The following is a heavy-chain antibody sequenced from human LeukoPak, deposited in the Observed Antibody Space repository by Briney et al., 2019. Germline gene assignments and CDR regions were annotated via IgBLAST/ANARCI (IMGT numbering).Heavy chain of an antibody. CDR3: ARRGSGSYFFSFDY. D-gene: IGHD1-26*01. CDR1: GFTFSSYW. V-gene: IGHV3-7*03. CDR2: INHNGNVN. Sequence: GGSLRLSCAASGFTFSSYWMNWARQAPGKGLEWVASINHNGNVNYYVDSVKGRFTISRDNAKNSLYLQMSNLRAEDTAVYFCARRGSGSYFFSFDYWGQGILVTVSS. J-gene: IGHJ4*02.